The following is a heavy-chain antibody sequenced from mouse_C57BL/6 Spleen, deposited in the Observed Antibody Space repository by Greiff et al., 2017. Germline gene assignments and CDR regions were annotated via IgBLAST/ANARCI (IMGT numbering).Heavy chain of an antibody. J-gene: IGHJ3*01. V-gene: IGHV1-82*01. Sequence: QVQLQQSGPELVKPGASVKISCKASGFAFSSSWMHWVKQRPGKGLEWIGRIYPGDGDTNYTGKFKGKATLTADKSSSTAYLQLSSLTSEDSAVYYCALSTIVAKGDGFAYWGQGTLVTVSA. D-gene: IGHD1-1*01. CDR2: IYPGDGDT. CDR3: ALSTIVAKGDGFAY. CDR1: GFAFSSSW.